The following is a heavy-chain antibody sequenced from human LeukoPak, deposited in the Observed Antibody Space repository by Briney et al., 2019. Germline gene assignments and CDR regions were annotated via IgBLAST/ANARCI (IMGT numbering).Heavy chain of an antibody. J-gene: IGHJ6*02. Sequence: GGSLRLSCAASGFTFSSYSMNWVRQPPRKGLEWVSSISSSSSYIYYADPVKGRFTISRDNAKNSLYLQMNSLRAEETAVYYCAREGAVRGVFYGMDVWGQGTTVTVSS. CDR3: AREGAVRGVFYGMDV. V-gene: IGHV3-21*01. D-gene: IGHD3-10*01. CDR1: GFTFSSYS. CDR2: ISSSSSYI.